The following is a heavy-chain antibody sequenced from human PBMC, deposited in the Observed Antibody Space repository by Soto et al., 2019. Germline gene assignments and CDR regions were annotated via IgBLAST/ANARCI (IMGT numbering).Heavy chain of an antibody. D-gene: IGHD3-3*01. Sequence: GGSLRLSCAASGFTFSSYGIHWVRQAPGKGLEWLGVIWYDGGNKYYADSVKGRFTLSRDNSMNTVFLQMNSLRAEDTAVYYCARGKWDYDFWSGYLYYMDVWGKGTTVTVSS. V-gene: IGHV3-33*01. CDR1: GFTFSSYG. CDR3: ARGKWDYDFWSGYLYYMDV. J-gene: IGHJ6*03. CDR2: IWYDGGNK.